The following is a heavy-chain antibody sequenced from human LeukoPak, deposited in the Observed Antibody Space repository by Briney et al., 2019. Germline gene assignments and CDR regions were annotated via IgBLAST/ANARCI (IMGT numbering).Heavy chain of an antibody. CDR3: AKAVPYSGSSWYEDYYYYYMDV. D-gene: IGHD6-13*01. Sequence: GGSLRLSCAASGFTFSSYSVNWVRQAPGKGLEWVSYINGGSTTIHYADSVKGRFTISRDNSKNTLYLQMNSLRAEDTAVYYCAKAVPYSGSSWYEDYYYYYMDVWGKGTTVTVSS. CDR2: INGGSTTI. CDR1: GFTFSSYS. V-gene: IGHV3-48*01. J-gene: IGHJ6*03.